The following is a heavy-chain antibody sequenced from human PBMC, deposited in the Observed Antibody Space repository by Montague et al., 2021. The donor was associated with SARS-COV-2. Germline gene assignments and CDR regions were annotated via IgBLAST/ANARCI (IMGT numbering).Heavy chain of an antibody. Sequence: SETLSLTCDVSGVSISNYHWSWIRQPPGKGLEFIGYIHYNGHKNXEPSLQSRVTMSVDTSKNQVSLKLTSVTAADTAVYYCARHDNSGTYPMDVWGQGTTVTVSS. V-gene: IGHV4-59*08. CDR1: GVSISNYH. CDR3: ARHDNSGTYPMDV. J-gene: IGHJ6*02. CDR2: IHYNGHK. D-gene: IGHD3-10*01.